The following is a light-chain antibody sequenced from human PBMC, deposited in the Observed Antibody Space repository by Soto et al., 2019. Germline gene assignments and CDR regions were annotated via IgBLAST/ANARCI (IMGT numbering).Light chain of an antibody. CDR2: TAS. V-gene: IGKV1-39*01. J-gene: IGKJ5*01. CDR3: QQRHMWPIT. CDR1: QTINSY. Sequence: DIHRTQSPSSLSASVGDRVPVTCRASQTINSYLNWYQQKAGKAPKLLIYTASSLQSGVPSRFSGSGSGTDFTLTISSLEPEDSAVYYCQQRHMWPITFGQGTRLE.